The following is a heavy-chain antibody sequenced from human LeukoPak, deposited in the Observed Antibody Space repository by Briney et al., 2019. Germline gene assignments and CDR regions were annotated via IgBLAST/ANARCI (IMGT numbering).Heavy chain of an antibody. D-gene: IGHD6-6*01. J-gene: IGHJ4*02. V-gene: IGHV3-21*01. Sequence: PGGSLRLSCAASGFTFSRYSMNWVRQAPGRGLEWVSSISSSSSYIYYADSLKGRFTISRDNAKNSLYLQMNSLRAEDTAVYYCARSYSSSRGTFDYWGQGTLVTVSS. CDR2: ISSSSSYI. CDR3: ARSYSSSRGTFDY. CDR1: GFTFSRYS.